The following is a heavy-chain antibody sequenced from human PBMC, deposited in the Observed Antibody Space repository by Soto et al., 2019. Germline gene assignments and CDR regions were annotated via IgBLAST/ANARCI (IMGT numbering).Heavy chain of an antibody. CDR3: ARDAGGYSGYDPDY. CDR2: IIPIFGTA. V-gene: IGHV1-69*13. D-gene: IGHD5-12*01. J-gene: IGHJ4*02. CDR1: RGTFSSYA. Sequence: SVKVSCKASRGTFSSYAISWVRQAPGQGLEWMGGIIPIFGTANYAQKFQGRVTITADESTSTAYMELSSLRSEDTAVYYCARDAGGYSGYDPDYWGQGTLVTVSS.